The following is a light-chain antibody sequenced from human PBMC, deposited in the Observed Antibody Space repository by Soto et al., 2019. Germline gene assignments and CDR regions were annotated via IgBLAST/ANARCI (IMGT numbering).Light chain of an antibody. V-gene: IGKV1-9*01. CDR2: AAS. Sequence: DMQLTQPPALMSASVGDRVTITCRASQGISSYLAWYQQKPGKAPKLLIYAASTLQSGVPLRFSGSGSGTSFTLTISSLQPEDFATYYCQQLLSYPITFGQGTRLEN. CDR3: QQLLSYPIT. J-gene: IGKJ5*01. CDR1: QGISSY.